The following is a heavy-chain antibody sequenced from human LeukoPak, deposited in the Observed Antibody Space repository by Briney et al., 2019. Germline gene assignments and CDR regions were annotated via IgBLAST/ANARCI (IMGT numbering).Heavy chain of an antibody. Sequence: KRGESLKISCEGSGYSFSTYWIGWVRQMPGKGLEWMGIIYPGDSDTRYSPSFQGQVTISADKSISTAYLQWSSLKASDTAMYYCASSRLIGCLDYNLWGRDTLVTVSS. D-gene: IGHD3/OR15-3a*01. J-gene: IGHJ2*01. CDR3: ASSRLIGCLDYNL. CDR2: IYPGDSDT. CDR1: GYSFSTYW. V-gene: IGHV5-51*01.